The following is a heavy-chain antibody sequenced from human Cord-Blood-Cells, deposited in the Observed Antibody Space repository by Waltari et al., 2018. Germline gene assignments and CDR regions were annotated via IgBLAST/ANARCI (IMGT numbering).Heavy chain of an antibody. CDR2: IYSGGST. Sequence: EVQLVETGGGLIQPGGSLRLSCAASGFTVSRNYMSWVRQAPGKGLEWVSVIYSGGSTYYADSVKGRFTISRDNSKNTLYLQMNSLRAEDTAVYYCARGPSATGTLDAFDIWGQGTMVTVSS. CDR1: GFTVSRNY. D-gene: IGHD1-7*01. CDR3: ARGPSATGTLDAFDI. V-gene: IGHV3-53*02. J-gene: IGHJ3*02.